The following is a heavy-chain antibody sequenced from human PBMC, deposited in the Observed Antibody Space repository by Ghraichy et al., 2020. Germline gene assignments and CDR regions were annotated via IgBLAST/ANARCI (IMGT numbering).Heavy chain of an antibody. CDR2: VTQSGDT. Sequence: EVTQSGDTYYNPSLKSRVTISVDTSKNHLSLNLSSVTAADTAVYYCAGPRRGFSTLWGPGSLVTVSS. D-gene: IGHD3-3*02. V-gene: IGHV4-34*01. J-gene: IGHJ4*02. CDR3: AGPRRGFSTL.